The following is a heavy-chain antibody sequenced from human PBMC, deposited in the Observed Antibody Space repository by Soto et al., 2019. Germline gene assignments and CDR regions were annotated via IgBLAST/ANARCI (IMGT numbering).Heavy chain of an antibody. D-gene: IGHD6-25*01. J-gene: IGHJ4*02. CDR3: ANFFVDTGGSSVWPWTFNF. CDR1: GFTFSSYA. Sequence: EVQLLESGGGLVQPGRSLRLSCAASGFTFSSYAMSWVRQAPGKGLEWVSAISGSGGTTYYADSVKGRFTISRDKSKNPLLLRPDRPRAGDTAGASGANFFVDTGGSSVWPWTFNFWGQGTLVTVSS. V-gene: IGHV3-23*01. CDR2: ISGSGGTT.